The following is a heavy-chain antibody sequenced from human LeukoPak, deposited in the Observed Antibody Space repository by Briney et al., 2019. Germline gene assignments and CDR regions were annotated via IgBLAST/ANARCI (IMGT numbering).Heavy chain of an antibody. CDR1: GFTFSSYW. CDR3: ARGVTMVRGVFYYYYGMDV. D-gene: IGHD3-10*01. CDR2: INSDGSST. Sequence: GVLRLSCAASGFTFSSYWMHWVRQAPGKGLVWVSRINSDGSSTSYADSVKGRFTISRDNAKNTLYLQMNSLRAEVTAVYYCARGVTMVRGVFYYYYGMDVWGQGTTVTVSS. J-gene: IGHJ6*02. V-gene: IGHV3-74*01.